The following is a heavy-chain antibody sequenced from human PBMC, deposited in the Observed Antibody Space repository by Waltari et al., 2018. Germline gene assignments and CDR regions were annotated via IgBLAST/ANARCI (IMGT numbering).Heavy chain of an antibody. CDR1: GFTFRTYA. CDR3: TRGDFWTGSYTDAYAMDV. CDR2: SSGAGTT. D-gene: IGHD3-3*01. V-gene: IGHV3-23*01. J-gene: IGHJ6*02. Sequence: EMQLLDSGGDLTQPGWSLRLSCEASGFTFRTYAINWVRQAPGRGLELVCASSGAGTTYYADPVKGRFTLSRDNSKNTLQLQMNSLRPEDSAVYFCTRGDFWTGSYTDAYAMDVWGHGTTVTVSS.